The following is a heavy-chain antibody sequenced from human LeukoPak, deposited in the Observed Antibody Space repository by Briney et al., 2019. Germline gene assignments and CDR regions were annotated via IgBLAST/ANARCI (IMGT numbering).Heavy chain of an antibody. V-gene: IGHV3-30-3*01. Sequence: PGGSLRLSCAASGFTFSSYAMHWVRQAPGKGLEWVAVISYDGSNKYYADSVKGRFTISRDHSKNTLYLQMNSLRAEDTAAYYCARADSGSYRSPFDYWGQGTLVTVSS. CDR2: ISYDGSNK. CDR3: ARADSGSYRSPFDY. CDR1: GFTFSSYA. J-gene: IGHJ4*02. D-gene: IGHD1-26*01.